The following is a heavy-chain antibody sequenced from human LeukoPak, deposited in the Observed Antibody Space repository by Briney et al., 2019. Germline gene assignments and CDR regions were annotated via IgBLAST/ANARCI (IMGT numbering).Heavy chain of an antibody. J-gene: IGHJ4*02. CDR1: GYTFTSHD. Sequence: ASVKVSCKASGYTFTSHDINWVRQATGQGLEWMGFMSPHSGNTGYGQKFQGRVTITADQSMSTAYMDLSSLTSEDTAVYYCARSSGYSKSDYWGQGTLVTVSS. V-gene: IGHV1-8*01. D-gene: IGHD3-9*01. CDR2: MSPHSGNT. CDR3: ARSSGYSKSDY.